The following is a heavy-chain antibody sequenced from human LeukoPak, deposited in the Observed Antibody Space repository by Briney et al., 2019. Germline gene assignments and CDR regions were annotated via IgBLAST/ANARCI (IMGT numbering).Heavy chain of an antibody. CDR3: AKEVGYGSPYFDY. J-gene: IGHJ4*02. CDR2: ITTSDGNT. D-gene: IGHD5-12*01. CDR1: GFTFSSYT. Sequence: PGGSLRLSCAASGFTFSSYTMSWVRQAPGKGLEWVSTITTSDGNTHYADSVKGRFTVSRDNSKNTLYLQMNNARVDETAVYYCAKEVGYGSPYFDYWGQGTLVTVSS. V-gene: IGHV3-23*01.